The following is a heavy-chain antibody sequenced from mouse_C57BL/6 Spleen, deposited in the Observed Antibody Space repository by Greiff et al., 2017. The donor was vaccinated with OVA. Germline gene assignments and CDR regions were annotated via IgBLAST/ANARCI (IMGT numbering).Heavy chain of an antibody. V-gene: IGHV1-7*01. J-gene: IGHJ4*01. CDR2: INPSSGYT. D-gene: IGHD6-1*01. CDR1: GYTFTSYW. Sequence: VQLQQSGAELAKPGASVKLSCKASGYTFTSYWMHWVKQRPGQGLEWIGYINPSSGYTKYNQKFKDKATLTADKSSGTAYMQLSSLTYEDSAVYYCARSSPYYAMDYWGQGTSVTVSS. CDR3: ARSSPYYAMDY.